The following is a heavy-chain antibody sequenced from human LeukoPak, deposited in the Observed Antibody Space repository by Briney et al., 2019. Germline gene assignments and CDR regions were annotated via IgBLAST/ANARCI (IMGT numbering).Heavy chain of an antibody. CDR2: ISRSGGST. V-gene: IGHV3-23*01. CDR3: ARSNNDGDYVGVGFDY. D-gene: IGHD3-16*01. CDR1: GFTFSSFA. J-gene: IGHJ4*02. Sequence: GGSLRLSCAASGFTFSSFAMSWVRQAPGKGLEWVSAISRSGGSTYYGDSVRGRFTISRDTSKNTLYLQMNSLRAEDTAVYYCARSNNDGDYVGVGFDYWGQGTLVTVSS.